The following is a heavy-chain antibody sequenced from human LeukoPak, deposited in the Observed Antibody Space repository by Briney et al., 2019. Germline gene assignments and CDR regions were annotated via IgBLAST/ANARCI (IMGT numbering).Heavy chain of an antibody. V-gene: IGHV3-53*01. J-gene: IGHJ5*02. D-gene: IGHD2-2*01. CDR1: GFTVNSNY. CDR3: ARALGCSSTSCYGNWFDP. Sequence: PGGSLRLSCAASGFTVNSNYMSWVRQAPGKGLEWVSIIYSGGSTYYADSVKGRFTISRDISKNTLYLQMNSLRAEDTAVYYCARALGCSSTSCYGNWFDPWGQGTLVTVSS. CDR2: IYSGGST.